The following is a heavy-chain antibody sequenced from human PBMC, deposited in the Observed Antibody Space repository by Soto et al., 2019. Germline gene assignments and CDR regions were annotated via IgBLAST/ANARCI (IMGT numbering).Heavy chain of an antibody. J-gene: IGHJ6*02. CDR2: IYPGDSDT. Sequence: GESLKISCKGSGYSFTSYWIGWVRQMPGKGLEWMGTIYPGDSDTRYSPSFQGQVTISADKSISTAYLQWSSLKASDTAMYYCARAAAAADAGDYYGMDVWGQGTTVTVSS. D-gene: IGHD6-13*01. V-gene: IGHV5-51*01. CDR3: ARAAAAADAGDYYGMDV. CDR1: GYSFTSYW.